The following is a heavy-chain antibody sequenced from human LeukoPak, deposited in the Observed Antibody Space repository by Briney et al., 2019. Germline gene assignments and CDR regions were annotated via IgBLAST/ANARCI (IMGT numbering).Heavy chain of an antibody. D-gene: IGHD2-15*01. CDR1: GGAISSSSYY. Sequence: SETLSLTCTVSGGAISSSSYYWGWIRQPPGKGLEWIGSIYYSGSAYYNPSLKSRVTISVDTSKNQFSLKLRSVTAADTAVYYCARRLRYAYCSGGSCGGIDYWGQGTLVTVSS. CDR2: IYYSGSA. CDR3: ARRLRYAYCSGGSCGGIDY. V-gene: IGHV4-39*01. J-gene: IGHJ4*02.